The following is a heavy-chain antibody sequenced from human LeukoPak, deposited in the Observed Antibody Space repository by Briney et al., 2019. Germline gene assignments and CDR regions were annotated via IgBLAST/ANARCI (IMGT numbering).Heavy chain of an antibody. D-gene: IGHD1-7*01. Sequence: GSLILSCATSGLTFRTTWMHWVRQAPGKGLMWVSRMNGEGTTIDYADSVKGRFTVSRDYAENTLFLQMNNLRTEDTALYFCATARNFRFEYWGQGSLVIVSA. CDR3: ATARNFRFEY. V-gene: IGHV3-74*01. CDR2: MNGEGTTI. CDR1: GLTFRTTW. J-gene: IGHJ4*02.